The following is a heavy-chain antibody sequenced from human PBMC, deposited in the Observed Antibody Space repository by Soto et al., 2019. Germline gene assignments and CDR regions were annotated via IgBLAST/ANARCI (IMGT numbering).Heavy chain of an antibody. Sequence: PGGSLRLSCGASGFSFGVYWMSWVRQAPGRGLEWLATIKWDASEKKYVDSEKGRFTTSRDNAKNSMYLQMDSLRAEDTAIYYWARDSGHGSRISVNHYLDHRGHLTLFTVSS. CDR2: IKWDASEK. CDR3: ARDSGHGSRISVNHYLDH. D-gene: IGHD3-10*01. CDR1: GFSFGVYW. V-gene: IGHV3-7*01. J-gene: IGHJ4*01.